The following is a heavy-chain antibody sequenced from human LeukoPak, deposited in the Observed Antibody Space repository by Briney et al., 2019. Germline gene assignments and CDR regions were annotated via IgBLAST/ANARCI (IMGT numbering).Heavy chain of an antibody. Sequence: SETLSLTCSVSGDSISSYYWSWIRQPAGKGLEWIGRIYTSGSTNYNPSLKSRVTISADKSKNQFSLKPSSVTAADTAVYYCARDLPGVSGWSYRGQGTLVTVSS. CDR1: GDSISSYY. CDR2: IYTSGST. CDR3: ARDLPGVSGWSY. J-gene: IGHJ4*02. D-gene: IGHD6-19*01. V-gene: IGHV4-4*07.